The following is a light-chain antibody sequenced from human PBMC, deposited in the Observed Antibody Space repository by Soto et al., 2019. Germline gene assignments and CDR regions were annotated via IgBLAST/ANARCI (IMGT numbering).Light chain of an antibody. CDR2: EAS. V-gene: IGKV3-11*01. CDR3: QQYGRSPIFT. Sequence: EIVLTQSPATLSLSPGESATLSCRASQTVSSSLAWYQQKPGQAPRLLIYEASNRATGIPARFSGSGSGADFTLTISSLEPEDFALYYCQQYGRSPIFTFGPGTKVDI. J-gene: IGKJ3*01. CDR1: QTVSSS.